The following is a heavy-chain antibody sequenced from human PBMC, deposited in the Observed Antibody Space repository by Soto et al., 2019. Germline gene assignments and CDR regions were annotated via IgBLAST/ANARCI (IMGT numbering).Heavy chain of an antibody. CDR1: GGTFSSYT. J-gene: IGHJ4*01. CDR2: IIPSLGIA. V-gene: IGHV1-69*02. CDR3: ERAGNGLGPLYYFDY. D-gene: IGHD3-16*01. Sequence: QVQLVQSGAEVKKPGSSVKVSCKASGGTFSSYTISWVRQAPGQGIEWLGRIIPSLGIANYAPNFPGNVTAAAVQSTSTASLELSSLCSDATAVYYCERAGNGLGPLYYFDYWGHGTMVTVTS.